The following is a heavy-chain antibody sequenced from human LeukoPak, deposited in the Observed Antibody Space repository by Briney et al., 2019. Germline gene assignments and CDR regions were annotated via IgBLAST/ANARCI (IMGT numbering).Heavy chain of an antibody. V-gene: IGHV3-30*02. CDR2: IRYDGSSK. CDR1: GFTFRNYG. J-gene: IGHJ6*03. CDR3: AKTIVGEQYYMDV. D-gene: IGHD3-3*01. Sequence: GGSLRLSCAASGFTFRNYGMHWARQAPGKGLEWVAFIRYDGSSKDYGDSVKGRFTLSRDNSKNTLDLQMNSLRAEDTAVYYCAKTIVGEQYYMDVWGEGTTVTVSS.